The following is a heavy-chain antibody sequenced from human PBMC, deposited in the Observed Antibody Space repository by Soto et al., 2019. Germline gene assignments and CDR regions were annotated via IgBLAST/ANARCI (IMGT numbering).Heavy chain of an antibody. CDR1: GGTFSSYA. J-gene: IGHJ5*02. D-gene: IGHD6-13*01. CDR3: ARALPQLVRSHYDP. Sequence: QVQLVQSGAEVKKPGSSVKVSCKASGGTFSSYAISWVRQAPGQGLEWMGGIIPIFGTANYAQKFQGRVTITGDESTSTAYMERSSLRSEDTAVYYCARALPQLVRSHYDPWGQGTLVTVSS. V-gene: IGHV1-69*12. CDR2: IIPIFGTA.